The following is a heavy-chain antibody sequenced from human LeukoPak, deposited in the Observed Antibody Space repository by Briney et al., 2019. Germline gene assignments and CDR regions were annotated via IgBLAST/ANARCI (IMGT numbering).Heavy chain of an antibody. CDR3: ARGAYGSGSYGDNWFDP. CDR2: ISYDGSNK. J-gene: IGHJ5*02. D-gene: IGHD3-10*01. Sequence: GGSLRLSCAASGFTFSTYAMHWVRQAPGKGLEWVAAISYDGSNKNYADSVKGRFTISRDNSKNTLYLQMNSLRAEDTAVYYCARGAYGSGSYGDNWFDPWGQGTLVTVSS. V-gene: IGHV3-30*04. CDR1: GFTFSTYA.